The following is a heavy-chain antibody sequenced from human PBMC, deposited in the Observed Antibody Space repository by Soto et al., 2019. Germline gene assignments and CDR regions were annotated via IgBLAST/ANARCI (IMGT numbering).Heavy chain of an antibody. Sequence: QVQLVQSGSEVKKPGASVILSCKPSGYTFTSYALHWVRQAPGQRLEWMGWINVAKGNTKYSQKFQGRVTLTRDTTANIAYMELSSLRSEDTGVYYCARLLSFGESSLDYWGQGTLVTVSS. V-gene: IGHV1-3*01. CDR2: INVAKGNT. J-gene: IGHJ4*02. D-gene: IGHD3-10*01. CDR3: ARLLSFGESSLDY. CDR1: GYTFTSYA.